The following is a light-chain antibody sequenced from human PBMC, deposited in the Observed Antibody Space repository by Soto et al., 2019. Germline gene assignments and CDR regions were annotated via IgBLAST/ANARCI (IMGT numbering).Light chain of an antibody. J-gene: IGLJ1*01. CDR1: SADVGGYKY. CDR2: DVT. CDR3: ISYTSSDTYV. Sequence: QSALTQPASLSGSPGQSITISCTGTSADVGGYKYVSWLQQHPGKVPKLLIYDVTSRPSGVSNRFSGSKSGNTASLIISGLQAEDEADYYCISYTSSDTYVFGTGTKVTVL. V-gene: IGLV2-14*01.